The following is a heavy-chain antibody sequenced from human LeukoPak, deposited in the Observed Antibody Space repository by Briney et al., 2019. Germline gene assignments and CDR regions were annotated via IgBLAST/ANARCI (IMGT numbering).Heavy chain of an antibody. CDR1: GGSFSGYY. CDR2: INHGGDT. J-gene: IGHJ5*02. V-gene: IGHV4-34*01. Sequence: SETLSLTCAVYGGSFSGYYWNRIRQPPGKGLEWIGEINHGGDTNYNPSLKSRVTISVDTSKNQFSLKLSSVTTADTAVYYCAREGTEHHCSSTSCYRRWFDPWGQGTLVTVSS. CDR3: AREGTEHHCSSTSCYRRWFDP. D-gene: IGHD2-2*01.